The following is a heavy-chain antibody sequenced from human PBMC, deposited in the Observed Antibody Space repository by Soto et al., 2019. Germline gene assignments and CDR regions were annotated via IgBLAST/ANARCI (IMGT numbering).Heavy chain of an antibody. Sequence: PXGALRLSCAASGFIFSAYAMLWVRQAPGKGLEWVAAISYDGTNKYYADSIKGRFTISRDNSANTLFLQVNSLRREDTAMYYCARDPSPYTSGWYGIDFWGQGTLVTVSS. D-gene: IGHD6-19*01. CDR2: ISYDGTNK. V-gene: IGHV3-30*04. CDR3: ARDPSPYTSGWYGIDF. CDR1: GFIFSAYA. J-gene: IGHJ4*01.